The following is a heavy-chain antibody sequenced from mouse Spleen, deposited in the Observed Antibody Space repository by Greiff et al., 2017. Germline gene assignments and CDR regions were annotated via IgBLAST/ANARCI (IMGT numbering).Heavy chain of an antibody. CDR2: IWRGGST. D-gene: IGHD2-14*01. CDR3: AKGHRYDDGTLFAY. J-gene: IGHJ3*01. V-gene: IGHV2-5*01. Sequence: VQGVESGPGLVQPSQSLSITCTVSGFSLTSYGVHWVRQSPGKGLEWLGVIWRGGSTDYNAAFMSRLSITKENSKSQVFFKMNSLQADDTAIYYCAKGHRYDDGTLFAYWGQGTLVTVSA. CDR1: GFSLTSYG.